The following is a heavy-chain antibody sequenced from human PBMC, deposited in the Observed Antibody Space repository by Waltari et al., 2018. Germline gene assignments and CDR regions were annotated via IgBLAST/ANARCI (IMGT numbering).Heavy chain of an antibody. J-gene: IGHJ4*02. CDR1: GGSISSGGYS. V-gene: IGHV4-30-2*01. CDR3: ARSRYDYGDLFDY. CDR2: IYHSGST. Sequence: QLQLQESGSGLVKPSQTLSLTCAVSGGSISSGGYSWSWIRQPPGKGLEWIGYIYHSGSTYYNPSPKSRVTISVDRSKYQFSLKLSSVTAADTAVYYCARSRYDYGDLFDYWGQGTLVTVSS. D-gene: IGHD4-17*01.